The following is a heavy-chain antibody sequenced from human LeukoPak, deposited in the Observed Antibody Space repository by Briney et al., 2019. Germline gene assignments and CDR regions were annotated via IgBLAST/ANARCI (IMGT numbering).Heavy chain of an antibody. CDR1: GFTFSSYW. D-gene: IGHD6-6*01. CDR2: ISTDGSST. Sequence: PGESLRLSCAASGFTFSSYWMHWVRQAPGKGLVWVSRISTDGSSTNSADSVKGRFTISRDNAKNTLYLQMNSLRAEDTAVYYCVREYSSSSGRAFDIWGQGTMVTVSP. J-gene: IGHJ3*02. CDR3: VREYSSSSGRAFDI. V-gene: IGHV3-74*01.